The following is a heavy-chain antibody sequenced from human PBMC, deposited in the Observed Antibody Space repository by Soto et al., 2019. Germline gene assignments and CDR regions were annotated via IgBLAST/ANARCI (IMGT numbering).Heavy chain of an antibody. Sequence: QLQLQESGPGVVKPSETLSLTCTVSGGSIGSSNSYWGWIRQPPGKGLEWIGSISSSGSAHYNPSLMSRVTISVDTSKNQFSLKLSSVTAADTAVYFCARGTTIAAAGAFWGQGALIIVSS. D-gene: IGHD6-13*01. V-gene: IGHV4-39*01. J-gene: IGHJ4*02. CDR3: ARGTTIAAAGAF. CDR1: GGSIGSSNSY. CDR2: ISSSGSA.